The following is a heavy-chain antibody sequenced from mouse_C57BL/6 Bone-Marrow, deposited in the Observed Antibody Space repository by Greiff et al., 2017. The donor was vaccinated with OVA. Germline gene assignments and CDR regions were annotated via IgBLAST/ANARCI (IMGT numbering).Heavy chain of an antibody. D-gene: IGHD1-1*01. CDR3: ARNYYGSSYQFYAMDY. CDR2: INPSNGGT. V-gene: IGHV1-53*01. J-gene: IGHJ4*01. Sequence: VQLQESGAELARPGASVKLSCKASGYTFTSYGISWVKQRTGQGLEWIGNINPSNGGTNYNEKFKSKATLTVDKSSSTAYMQLSSLTSEDSAVYYCARNYYGSSYQFYAMDYWGQGTSVTVSS. CDR1: GYTFTSYG.